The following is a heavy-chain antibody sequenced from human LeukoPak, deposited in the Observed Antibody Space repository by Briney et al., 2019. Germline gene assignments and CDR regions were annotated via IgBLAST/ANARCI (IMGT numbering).Heavy chain of an antibody. CDR1: GFTFSSYG. V-gene: IGHV3-30*18. D-gene: IGHD3-3*01. CDR3: AKERSYDFWSGYSNYYYYYGMDV. Sequence: PGGSLRLSCAASGFTFSSYGMHWVRQAPGKGLEWVAVISYDGSNKYYADSVKGRFTISRDNSKNTLYLKMNSLRAEDTAVYYCAKERSYDFWSGYSNYYYYYGMDVWGQGTTVTVSS. CDR2: ISYDGSNK. J-gene: IGHJ6*02.